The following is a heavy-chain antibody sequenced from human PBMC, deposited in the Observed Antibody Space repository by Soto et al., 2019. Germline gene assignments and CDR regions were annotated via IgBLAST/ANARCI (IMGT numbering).Heavy chain of an antibody. Sequence: EVQLLESGGGLIQPGGSLRLSCAASGFTFSNYGMTWVRLAPGKGLECVSTISGSGRRTFYADPVKGRFTISRDNSKTTLYLKLNSLRAEDTAVYYCAKEMIATTLADFFDAWCQGTLVSVPS. CDR3: AKEMIATTLADFFDA. CDR1: GFTFSNYG. D-gene: IGHD2-21*01. CDR2: ISGSGRRT. V-gene: IGHV3-23*01. J-gene: IGHJ4*02.